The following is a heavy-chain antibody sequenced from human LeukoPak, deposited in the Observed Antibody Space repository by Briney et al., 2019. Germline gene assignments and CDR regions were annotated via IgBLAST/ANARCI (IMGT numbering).Heavy chain of an antibody. D-gene: IGHD3-22*01. V-gene: IGHV4-59*01. Sequence: PSETLSLTCTVSGNSFGDYYWSWIRQPAGKGLEWIGYIYYSGSTNYNPSLKSRVTISVDTSKNQFSLKLRSVTAADTAVYYCARVTGYMIEDYFDYWGQGTLVTVSS. CDR1: GNSFGDYY. CDR3: ARVTGYMIEDYFDY. CDR2: IYYSGST. J-gene: IGHJ4*02.